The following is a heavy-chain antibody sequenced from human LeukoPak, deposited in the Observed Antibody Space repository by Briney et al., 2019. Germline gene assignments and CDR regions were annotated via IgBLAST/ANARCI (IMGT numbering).Heavy chain of an antibody. CDR3: ARGGQLDY. CDR1: GFTFSSYA. Sequence: GSLRLSCAASGFTFSSYAMHWVRQAPGKGLEWVAVISYDGSNKYYADSVKGRFTISRDNSKNTLYLQMNSLRAEDTAVYYCARGGQLDYWGQGPLVTVSS. V-gene: IGHV3-30-3*01. J-gene: IGHJ4*02. D-gene: IGHD2-2*01. CDR2: ISYDGSNK.